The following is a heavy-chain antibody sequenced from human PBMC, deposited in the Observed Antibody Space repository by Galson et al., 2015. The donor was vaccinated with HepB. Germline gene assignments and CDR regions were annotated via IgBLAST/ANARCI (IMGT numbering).Heavy chain of an antibody. D-gene: IGHD3-10*01. J-gene: IGHJ4*02. CDR1: GGTFSSYT. CDR2: IIPILGIA. V-gene: IGHV1-69*04. CDR3: ARDSLLDGSGSYYDY. Sequence: SVKVSCKASGGTFSSYTISWVRQAPGQGLEWMGRIIPILGIANYAQKFQGRVTITADKSTSTAYMELSSLRSEDTAVYYCARDSLLDGSGSYYDYWGQGTLVTVSS.